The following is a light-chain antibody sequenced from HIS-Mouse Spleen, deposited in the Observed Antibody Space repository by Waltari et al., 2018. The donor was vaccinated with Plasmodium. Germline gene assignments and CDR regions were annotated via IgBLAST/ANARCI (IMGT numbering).Light chain of an antibody. J-gene: IGLJ3*02. CDR3: YSTDSSGNHRV. CDR2: EDS. CDR1: ALPKKY. V-gene: IGLV3-10*01. Sequence: SYELTQPPSVSVSPGQTARITCSGAALPKKYAYWYQRKSGQAPVLVIYEDSKRPSGIPGRFSGSSSVTMATLTISGAQVEDEADYYCYSTDSSGNHRVFGGGTKLTVL.